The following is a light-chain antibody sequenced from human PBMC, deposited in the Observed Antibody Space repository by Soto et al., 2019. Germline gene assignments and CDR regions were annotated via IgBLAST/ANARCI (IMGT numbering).Light chain of an antibody. V-gene: IGLV2-14*01. CDR2: DVS. CDR3: SSYTSSSTPVV. CDR1: SSDVGGYNY. J-gene: IGLJ2*01. Sequence: QSALTQPASVSGSPGQSITISCTGTSSDVGGYNYVSWYQQHPGKAPKLMIYDVSNRPSGVSNRFSGSKSGNTASLTISGVQDEDEADYYCSSYTSSSTPVVVGGGTQLTVL.